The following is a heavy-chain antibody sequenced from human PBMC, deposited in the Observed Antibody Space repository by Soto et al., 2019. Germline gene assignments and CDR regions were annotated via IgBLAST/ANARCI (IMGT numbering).Heavy chain of an antibody. CDR2: INHRGST. V-gene: IGHV4-34*01. Sequence: PSETLSFTCAVYGGSFSGYHWNWIRQPPGKGLECIGEINHRGSTNYNPSLKSRVTISVDTSKNQFSLKLSSVTAADTAVYYCAGERTTLSTFRSYYYGKDVWDQGTTVTVSS. CDR1: GGSFSGYH. D-gene: IGHD4-4*01. CDR3: AGERTTLSTFRSYYYGKDV. J-gene: IGHJ6*02.